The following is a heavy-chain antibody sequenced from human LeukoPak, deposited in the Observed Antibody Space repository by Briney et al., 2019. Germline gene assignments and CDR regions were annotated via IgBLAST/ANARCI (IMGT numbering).Heavy chain of an antibody. CDR1: GFTFDNYA. D-gene: IGHD2-21*02. CDR2: ISGGGVNK. J-gene: IGHJ4*02. CDR3: AKIHGDSTQYFDY. V-gene: IGHV3-23*01. Sequence: GGSLRLSCAASGFTFDNYAMNWVRQAPGKGLEWVSAISGGGVNKHYADSVKGRFTISRDNSKNTLYLQMNSLRAEDTAVYYCAKIHGDSTQYFDYWGQGTLVTVSS.